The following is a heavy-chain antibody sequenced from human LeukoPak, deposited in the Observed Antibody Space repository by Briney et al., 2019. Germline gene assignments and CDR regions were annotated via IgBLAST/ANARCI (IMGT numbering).Heavy chain of an antibody. D-gene: IGHD6-13*01. CDR1: GFTFSNAW. CDR3: AGGDSSSWYV. V-gene: IGHV3-21*01. CDR2: ISSSSSYI. J-gene: IGHJ4*02. Sequence: GGSLRLSCAASGFTFSNAWMSWGRQAPGMGPEWVSSISSSSSYIYYADSVKGRFTISRDNAKNSLYLQMNSLRAEDTAVYYCAGGDSSSWYVWGQGTLVTVSS.